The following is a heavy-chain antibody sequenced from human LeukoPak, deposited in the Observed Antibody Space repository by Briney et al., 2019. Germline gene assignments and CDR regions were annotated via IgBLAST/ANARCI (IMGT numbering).Heavy chain of an antibody. CDR3: ATDIVVVPAARGRIPSNYGMDV. V-gene: IGHV7-4-1*02. CDR2: INTNTGNP. CDR1: GYTFTSYA. Sequence: ASVKVSCKASGYTFTSYAMNWVRQAPGQGLEWMGWINTNTGNPTYAQGFTGRFVFSLDTSVSTAYLQISSLKAEDTAVYYCATDIVVVPAARGRIPSNYGMDVWGQGTTVTVSS. D-gene: IGHD2-2*01. J-gene: IGHJ6*02.